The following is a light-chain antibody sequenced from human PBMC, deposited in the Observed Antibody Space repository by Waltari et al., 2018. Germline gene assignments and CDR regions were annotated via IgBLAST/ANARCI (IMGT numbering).Light chain of an antibody. CDR2: KAS. J-gene: IGKJ4*01. CDR3: QQYNSYSLLS. V-gene: IGKV1-5*03. CDR1: QSMSKW. Sequence: DIQMTQYPSTLSASVEDRFLCSCRASQSMSKWLDWYQQKPGKAPKLLIYKASTLESGVPSRFSGSGSGTEFTLTISSLQPEDFATYYCQQYNSYSLLSFGGGTKVEIK.